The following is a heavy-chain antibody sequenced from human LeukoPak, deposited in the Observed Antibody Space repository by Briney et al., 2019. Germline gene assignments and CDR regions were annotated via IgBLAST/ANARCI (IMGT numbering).Heavy chain of an antibody. V-gene: IGHV5-10-1*01. Sequence: AGESLKISCKTSGYSFTSYWITWVRPMSGKGVEVRGKIYPSDSYNYYSPSFQGHVTISADRTISTAYLQWNSLKASDTAMYYCARKIIAAAGRSFAFDIWGQGTMVSVSS. CDR2: IYPSDSYN. CDR3: ARKIIAAAGRSFAFDI. J-gene: IGHJ3*02. D-gene: IGHD6-13*01. CDR1: GYSFTSYW.